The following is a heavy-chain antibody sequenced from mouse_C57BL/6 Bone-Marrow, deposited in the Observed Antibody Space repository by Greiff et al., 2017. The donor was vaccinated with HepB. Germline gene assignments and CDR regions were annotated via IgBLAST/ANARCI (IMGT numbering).Heavy chain of an antibody. Sequence: VKLQESGAELVKPGASVKLSCKASGYTFTSYWMQWVKQRPGQGLEWIGEIDPSDSYTNYNQKFKGKATLTVDTSSSTAYMQLSSLTSEDSAVYYCARESNYGFAYWGQGTLVTVSA. CDR3: ARESNYGFAY. J-gene: IGHJ3*01. CDR1: GYTFTSYW. V-gene: IGHV1-50*01. CDR2: IDPSDSYT. D-gene: IGHD2-5*01.